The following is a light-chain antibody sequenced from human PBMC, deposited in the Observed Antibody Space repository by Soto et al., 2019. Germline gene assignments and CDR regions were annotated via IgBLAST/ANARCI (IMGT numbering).Light chain of an antibody. CDR1: QSVSSSY. CDR3: QQYGSSPWT. J-gene: IGKJ1*01. CDR2: GAS. Sequence: EIVLTQSPGTLSLSPEERATLSCRASQSVSSSYLARYQQKPGQAPRLLLNGASSRATGSPDRFSGSGSGTDFTLTISRLEPEDFAVYYCQQYGSSPWTFGQGTKVEIK. V-gene: IGKV3-20*01.